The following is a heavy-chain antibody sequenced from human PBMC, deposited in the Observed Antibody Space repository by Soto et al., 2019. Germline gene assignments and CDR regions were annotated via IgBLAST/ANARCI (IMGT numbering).Heavy chain of an antibody. J-gene: IGHJ5*02. V-gene: IGHV1-18*01. D-gene: IGHD3-3*01. CDR2: IGAYNGNT. CDR1: GYTFTSYG. Sequence: GASVKVSCKVSGYTFTSYGISWVRQAPGQGLEWMGWIGAYNGNTNYAQKLQGRVTMTTDTSTSTAYMELRSLRSDDTDVYYCARGDFWSGYYTGSRNWFDPWGQGTLVTVSS. CDR3: ARGDFWSGYYTGSRNWFDP.